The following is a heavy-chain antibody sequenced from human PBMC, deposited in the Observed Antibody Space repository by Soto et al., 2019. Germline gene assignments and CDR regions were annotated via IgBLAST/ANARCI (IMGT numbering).Heavy chain of an antibody. CDR2: ISAHHGNT. D-gene: IGHD1-1*01. V-gene: IGHV1-18*01. CDR3: ARGRYGDY. Sequence: QVHLVQSGAEVKKPGASVKVSCKGSGYAFTTYGITWVRQAPGQGLEWMGWISAHHGNTNYAQKLQGRVTVTRETSTSTAYSELRSLRSGGSAVYYCARGRYGDYWGQGALVPVSS. CDR1: GYAFTTYG. J-gene: IGHJ4*02.